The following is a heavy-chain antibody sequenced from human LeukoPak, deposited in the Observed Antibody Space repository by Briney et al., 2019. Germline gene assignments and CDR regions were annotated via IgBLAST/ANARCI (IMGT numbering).Heavy chain of an antibody. J-gene: IGHJ4*02. CDR1: GFTFSTYW. D-gene: IGHD3-22*01. Sequence: GSLRLSCAASGFTFSTYWMTWVRQAPGKGLEWVATIKQDGSEKYYVDSVKGRFTISRDNVKNSLYLQMNSLRAEDTAVYYCARTGRGITMIVVVILDYWGQGTLVTVSS. CDR3: ARTGRGITMIVVVILDY. CDR2: IKQDGSEK. V-gene: IGHV3-7*03.